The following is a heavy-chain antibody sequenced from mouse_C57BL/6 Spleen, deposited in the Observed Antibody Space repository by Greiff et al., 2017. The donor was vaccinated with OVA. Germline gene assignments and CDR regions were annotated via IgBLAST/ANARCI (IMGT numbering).Heavy chain of an antibody. J-gene: IGHJ2*01. V-gene: IGHV1-19*01. CDR1: GYTFTDYY. CDR3: ARIRSNPYYFDY. D-gene: IGHD2-5*01. Sequence: EVQLQQSGPVLVKPGASVKMSCKASGYTFTDYYMNWVKQSHGKSLEWIGVINPFNGGTSYNQKFKGKATLTVDKSSSTAYMELNSLTSEDAAVYYCARIRSNPYYFDYWGQGTTLTVSS. CDR2: INPFNGGT.